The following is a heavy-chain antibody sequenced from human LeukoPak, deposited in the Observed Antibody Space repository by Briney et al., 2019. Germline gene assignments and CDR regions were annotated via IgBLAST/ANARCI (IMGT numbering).Heavy chain of an antibody. Sequence: QSVGSLRLSCAASGFTCSNYVMSCVRQAPRKGLGWVSAISGSGGSTYYADSVKVRFTITRHNPKNTLYLQMNSLRAEDRAVYYCAKDYGYSGSYHFDYWGEGALVTVCS. CDR2: ISGSGGST. V-gene: IGHV3-23*01. J-gene: IGHJ4*02. CDR1: GFTCSNYV. D-gene: IGHD1-26*01. CDR3: AKDYGYSGSYHFDY.